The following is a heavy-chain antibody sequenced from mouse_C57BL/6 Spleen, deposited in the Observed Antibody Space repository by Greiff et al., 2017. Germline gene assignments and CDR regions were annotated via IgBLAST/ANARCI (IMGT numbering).Heavy chain of an antibody. CDR1: GFNIKDDY. CDR3: TRGSNYEDY. V-gene: IGHV14-4*01. D-gene: IGHD2-5*01. J-gene: IGHJ4*01. CDR2: IDPENGDT. Sequence: VQLQQSGAELVRPGASVKLSCTASGFNIKDDYMHWVKQRPEQGLEGIGWIDPENGDTEYASKFQGKATITADTSSNTAYLQLSSLTSEDTAVYYCTRGSNYEDYWGQGTSVTVSS.